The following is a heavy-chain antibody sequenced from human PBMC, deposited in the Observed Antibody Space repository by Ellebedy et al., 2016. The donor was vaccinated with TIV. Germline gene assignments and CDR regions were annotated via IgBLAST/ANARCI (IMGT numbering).Heavy chain of an antibody. D-gene: IGHD6-19*01. V-gene: IGHV4-59*01. CDR2: IYYSGST. J-gene: IGHJ4*02. CDR3: AGGYSSGWTDY. CDR1: GASIRSFY. Sequence: MPSETLSLTCTVSGASIRSFYWSWIRQPPGKGLEWIGNIYYSGSTDYNPSLKSRVTMSVDTSNNQFALKLNSVTAADTAVYYCAGGYSSGWTDYWGQGTLVTVSS.